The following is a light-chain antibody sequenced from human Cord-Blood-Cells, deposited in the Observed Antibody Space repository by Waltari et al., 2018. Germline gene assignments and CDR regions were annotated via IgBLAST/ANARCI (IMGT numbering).Light chain of an antibody. CDR2: AAS. CDR3: QQSYSTTWT. V-gene: IGKV1-39*01. J-gene: IGKJ1*01. CDR1: QSISSY. Sequence: DIQLTQSPSSLSASVGERVTITCRASQSISSYLNWYQQKPGKAPKLLSYAASSLQSGVPSRFSGSGSGTDFTLTISSLQPEDFATYYCQQSYSTTWTFGQWTKVEIK.